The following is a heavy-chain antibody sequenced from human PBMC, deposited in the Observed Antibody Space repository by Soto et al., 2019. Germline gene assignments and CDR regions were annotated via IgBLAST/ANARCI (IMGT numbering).Heavy chain of an antibody. V-gene: IGHV3-9*01. CDR2: ISWNSGSI. J-gene: IGHJ6*03. CDR1: GFTFDDYA. D-gene: IGHD1-1*01. Sequence: EVQLVESGGGLVQPGRSLRLSCAASGFTFDDYAMHWVRQAPGKGLEWVSGISWNSGSIGYADSVKGRFTISRDNAKNSLYLQMNSLRAEDTALYYCAKGKLERRNYYIDVWGKGTTVTVSS. CDR3: AKGKLERRNYYIDV.